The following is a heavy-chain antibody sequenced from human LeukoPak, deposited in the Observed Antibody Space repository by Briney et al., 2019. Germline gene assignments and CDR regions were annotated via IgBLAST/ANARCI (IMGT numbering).Heavy chain of an antibody. Sequence: GGSLRLSCAASGSTFSKYAMTWVRQAPGKGLEWVSGISVSGGSTNYADSVKGRFTISRDNSKNTLYLQMNSLRAEDTAVYYCAKSNYFDSGGYYFFDYWGQGTLVTVSS. CDR3: AKSNYFDSGGYYFFDY. V-gene: IGHV3-23*01. J-gene: IGHJ4*02. CDR1: GSTFSKYA. CDR2: ISVSGGST. D-gene: IGHD3-22*01.